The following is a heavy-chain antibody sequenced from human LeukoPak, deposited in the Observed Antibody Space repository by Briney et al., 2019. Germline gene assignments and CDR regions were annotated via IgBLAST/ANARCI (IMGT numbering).Heavy chain of an antibody. Sequence: PGGSLRLSCAVSGFTFSDHFLDWVRQAPGKGLEWVGRSRNKAKSYTTEYAASVKGRFTISRDDSKNSLYLQMNSQETEDTAVYYRVRVGSVSGSDYLDYWGQGTLDTVSS. CDR3: VRVGSVSGSDYLDY. J-gene: IGHJ4*02. V-gene: IGHV3-72*01. CDR2: SRNKAKSYTT. D-gene: IGHD6-19*01. CDR1: GFTFSDHF.